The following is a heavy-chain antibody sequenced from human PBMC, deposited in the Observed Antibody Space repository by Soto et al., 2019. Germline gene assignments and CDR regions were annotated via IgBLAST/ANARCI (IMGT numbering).Heavy chain of an antibody. J-gene: IGHJ4*02. V-gene: IGHV4-38-2*01. CDR1: GYSISSGYY. CDR2: IYHSGST. Sequence: PSETLSLTFAVSGYSISSGYYCGWIRQPPGKGRDLIGSIYHSGSTCYNPSLKIRVTISVDTSKNQFSLNLSSVTAASTSVFYFAGDCSGGTCIWAKGTL. CDR3: AGDCSGGTCI. D-gene: IGHD2-15*01.